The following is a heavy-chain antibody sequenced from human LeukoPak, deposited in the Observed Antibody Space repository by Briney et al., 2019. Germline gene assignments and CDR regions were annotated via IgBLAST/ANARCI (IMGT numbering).Heavy chain of an antibody. J-gene: IGHJ4*02. CDR2: IYYTGST. V-gene: IGHV4-59*12. Sequence: PSETLSLTCTVSGGSISSYYWSWIRQPPGKGLEWIGYIYYTGSTNYNPSLKSRLTISVDTSKNQFSLKLSSVTAADTAVYYCARDYSGTSCYDYWGQGTLVTVSS. CDR1: GGSISSYY. CDR3: ARDYSGTSCYDY. D-gene: IGHD2-15*01.